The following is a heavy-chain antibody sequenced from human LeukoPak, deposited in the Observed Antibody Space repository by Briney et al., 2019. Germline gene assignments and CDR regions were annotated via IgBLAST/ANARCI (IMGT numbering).Heavy chain of an antibody. CDR3: ARSPSNYFDY. D-gene: IGHD4-11*01. V-gene: IGHV3-21*01. CDR1: GFTFSSYS. Sequence: GGSLRLSCAASGFTFSSYSMNWVRQAPGKGLEWVSSISSSSSYIYYADSVKGRFTISRDNAKNSLYLQMNSLRAEDPAVYFCARSPSNYFDYWGQGTLVTVSS. J-gene: IGHJ4*02. CDR2: ISSSSSYI.